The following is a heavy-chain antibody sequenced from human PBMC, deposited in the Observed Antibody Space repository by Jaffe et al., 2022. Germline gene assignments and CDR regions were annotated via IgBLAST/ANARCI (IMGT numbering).Heavy chain of an antibody. Sequence: EVQLVESGGGLVQPGGSLRLSCAASGFTFSSYSMNWVRQAPGKGLEWVSYISSSSSTIYYADSVKGRFTISRDNAKNSLYLQMNSLRAEDTAVYYCARSLPESRFDWSCDLFDYWGQGTLVTVSS. J-gene: IGHJ4*02. CDR2: ISSSSSTI. CDR3: ARSLPESRFDWSCDLFDY. D-gene: IGHD3-9*01. V-gene: IGHV3-48*04. CDR1: GFTFSSYS.